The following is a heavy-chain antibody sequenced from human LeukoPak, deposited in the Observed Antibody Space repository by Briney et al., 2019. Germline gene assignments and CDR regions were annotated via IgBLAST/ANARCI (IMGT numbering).Heavy chain of an antibody. Sequence: SETLSLTCAVYGGSFSTYYWSWIRQPPGEGLEWIGYISYSGNTNYNPSLKSRVTISVHTSKNQFSLNVSSVTAADTAVYYCAKGYCSGGSCYSAFDIWGQGTMVTVSS. CDR1: GGSFSTYY. D-gene: IGHD2-15*01. CDR3: AKGYCSGGSCYSAFDI. CDR2: ISYSGNT. J-gene: IGHJ3*02. V-gene: IGHV4-59*12.